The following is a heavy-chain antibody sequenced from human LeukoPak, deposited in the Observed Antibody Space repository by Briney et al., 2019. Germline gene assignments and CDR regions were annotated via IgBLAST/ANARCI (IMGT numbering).Heavy chain of an antibody. Sequence: SETLSLTCTVSGGSISSYYWSWIRLPPGKGLEWIGYIYYTGATYYNPSLKSRVTISLNTSKNQFSLKLSSVTAADAAVYYCARAGYSYGTGYYFDYWGQGALVTVSS. J-gene: IGHJ4*02. CDR1: GGSISSYY. V-gene: IGHV4-59*01. D-gene: IGHD5-18*01. CDR2: IYYTGAT. CDR3: ARAGYSYGTGYYFDY.